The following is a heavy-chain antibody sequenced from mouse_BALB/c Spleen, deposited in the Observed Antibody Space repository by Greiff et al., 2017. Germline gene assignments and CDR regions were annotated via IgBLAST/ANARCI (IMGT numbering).Heavy chain of an antibody. J-gene: IGHJ4*01. CDR3: AGYYYGSSRYAMDY. CDR2: ISSGGSYT. Sequence: DVKLVESGGGLVKPGGSLKLSCAASGFTFSSYAMSWVRQSPEKRLEWVAEISSGGSYTYYPDTVTGRFTISRDNAKNTLYLEMSSLRSEDTAMYYCAGYYYGSSRYAMDYWGQGTSVTVSS. CDR1: GFTFSSYA. D-gene: IGHD1-1*01. V-gene: IGHV5-9-4*01.